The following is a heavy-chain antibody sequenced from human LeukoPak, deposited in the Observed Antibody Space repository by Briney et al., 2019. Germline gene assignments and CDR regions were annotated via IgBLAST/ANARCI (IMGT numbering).Heavy chain of an antibody. J-gene: IGHJ6*02. CDR3: ARSGTSRYYFYGMDV. CDR2: IYYTGST. Sequence: NPSETLSLTCTVSGGSISSYYWNWIRQPPGKGLEWIGYIYYTGSTNYNPSLKSRVTISVDTSKNQFSLKLNSVTATDTAVYYCARSGTSRYYFYGMDVWGQGTRSPSP. V-gene: IGHV4-59*08. CDR1: GGSISSYY. D-gene: IGHD1/OR15-1a*01.